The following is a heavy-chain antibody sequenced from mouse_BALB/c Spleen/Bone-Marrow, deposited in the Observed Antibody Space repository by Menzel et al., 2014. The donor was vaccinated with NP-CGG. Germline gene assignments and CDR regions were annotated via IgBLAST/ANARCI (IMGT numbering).Heavy chain of an antibody. J-gene: IGHJ2*01. V-gene: IGHV1S41*01. D-gene: IGHD2-14*01. Sequence: DLVKPGASVKLSCKASGYTFTSYWINWIRQRPGQGLEWIGRIAPGSGSTYYNEMFKGKATLTVDTSSSTAYIRLSSLSSEDSAVYFCARREVRREGYYFDYWGQGTTLTVSS. CDR3: ARREVRREGYYFDY. CDR2: IAPGSGST. CDR1: GYTFTSYW.